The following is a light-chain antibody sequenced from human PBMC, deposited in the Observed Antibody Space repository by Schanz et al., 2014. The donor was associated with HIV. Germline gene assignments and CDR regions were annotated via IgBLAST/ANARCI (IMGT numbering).Light chain of an antibody. CDR2: NDD. V-gene: IGLV1-44*01. CDR1: SSNIGTYN. CDR3: SAWDDSLNGWV. J-gene: IGLJ3*02. Sequence: QSVLTQPPSTSGTPGQRVTISCSGSSSNIGTYNVNWYQQLPGTAPRLLIHNDDRRPSGVPERFSASKSGTSASLVISGLQSEDEADYYCSAWDDSLNGWVFGGGTKVTVL.